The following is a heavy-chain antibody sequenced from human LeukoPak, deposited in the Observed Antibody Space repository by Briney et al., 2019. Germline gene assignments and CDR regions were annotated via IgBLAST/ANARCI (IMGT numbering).Heavy chain of an antibody. Sequence: GGSLRLSCVASAFSFSNYWMSWLRQAPGKGLEGVANIKQDGSEKHYVDSVKGRFTIFRDNTKNSLFLQMNTLTNEDTAVYYCARVWLGSFDPWGQGTLVTVSS. D-gene: IGHD2-21*01. V-gene: IGHV3-7*02. CDR2: IKQDGSEK. CDR1: AFSFSNYW. CDR3: ARVWLGSFDP. J-gene: IGHJ5*02.